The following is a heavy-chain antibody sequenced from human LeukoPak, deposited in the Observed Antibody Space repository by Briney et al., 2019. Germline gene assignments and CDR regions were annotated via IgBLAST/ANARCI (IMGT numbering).Heavy chain of an antibody. CDR1: GFTFSSYS. V-gene: IGHV3-48*04. CDR3: VRPLRTTYASGSPEDY. J-gene: IGHJ4*02. Sequence: GGFLRLSCAASGFTFSSYSMNWVRQGPGKGLEWASYICSSSSTIYYADSVKGRFTISRDNAKNSLYLQMNSLRAEDTAVYYCVRPLRTTYASGSPEDYWGQGTLVTVSS. D-gene: IGHD3-10*01. CDR2: ICSSSSTI.